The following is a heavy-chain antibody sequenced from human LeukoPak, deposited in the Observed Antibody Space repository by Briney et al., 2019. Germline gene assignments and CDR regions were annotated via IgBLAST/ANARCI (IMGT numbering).Heavy chain of an antibody. CDR3: ARGRNYYDSSRYYYEGDAFDI. J-gene: IGHJ3*02. CDR2: INPSGGSI. Sequence: ASVKVSCKASGYIFTSYYMYWVRQAPGQGLEWMGIINPSGGSIRYAQKFQGRVTMTRDTSTSTVYMELSSLRSEDTAVYYCARGRNYYDSSRYYYEGDAFDIWGQGTMVIVSS. D-gene: IGHD3-22*01. CDR1: GYIFTSYY. V-gene: IGHV1-46*01.